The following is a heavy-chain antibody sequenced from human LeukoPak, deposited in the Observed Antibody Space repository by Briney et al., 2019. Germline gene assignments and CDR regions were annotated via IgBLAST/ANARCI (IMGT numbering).Heavy chain of an antibody. CDR3: ARPPQLYAISPENNWFDP. CDR2: ISPNSGGT. Sequence: ASVKVSCKASGYTFTDYYIHWVRQAPGQGLEWMGWISPNSGGTNYAQKFQGRVTMTRDTSITTAYMELSRLRSDDTAVYYCARPPQLYAISPENNWFDPWGQGTLVTVSS. D-gene: IGHD2-8*01. J-gene: IGHJ5*02. CDR1: GYTFTDYY. V-gene: IGHV1-2*02.